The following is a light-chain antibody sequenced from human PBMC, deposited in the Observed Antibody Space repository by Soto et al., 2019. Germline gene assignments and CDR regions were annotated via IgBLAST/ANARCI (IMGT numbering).Light chain of an antibody. J-gene: IGKJ2*01. CDR3: QQYNKWPYT. CDR2: GTS. V-gene: IGKV3-15*01. CDR1: QSVGRN. Sequence: EIVMTQSPVALSVSPGESAALSCRASQSVGRNFAWYQQRPGQAPRVLIYGTSTRATGVPARFSGSGSGTDFTLTISSLQSEDCAVYYCQQYNKWPYTFGQGTRLEIK.